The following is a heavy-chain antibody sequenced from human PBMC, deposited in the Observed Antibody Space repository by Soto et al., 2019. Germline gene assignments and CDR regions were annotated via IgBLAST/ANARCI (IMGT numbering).Heavy chain of an antibody. Sequence: GASVKVSCKASGGTFSSYTISWVRQAPGQGLEWMGRIIPILGIANYAQKFQGRVTITADKSTSTAYMELSSLRSEDTAVYYCARDKYCSSTSCRRGAFDIWGQGTMVTVSS. CDR2: IIPILGIA. CDR1: GGTFSSYT. D-gene: IGHD2-2*01. J-gene: IGHJ3*02. V-gene: IGHV1-69*04. CDR3: ARDKYCSSTSCRRGAFDI.